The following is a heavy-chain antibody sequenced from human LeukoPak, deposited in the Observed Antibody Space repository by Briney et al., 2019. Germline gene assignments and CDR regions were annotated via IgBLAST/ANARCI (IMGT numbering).Heavy chain of an antibody. D-gene: IGHD6-13*01. CDR2: IYYSGST. Sequence: SETLSLTCTVSGGSININSYYWGWIRQPPGKGLEWIRSIYYSGSTDYNPSLKSRVTISVDTSKKQFSLRLSSVTAADTAVYYCARNSRYWYFDLWGRGTLVTVSS. V-gene: IGHV4-39*07. J-gene: IGHJ2*01. CDR3: ARNSRYWYFDL. CDR1: GGSININSYY.